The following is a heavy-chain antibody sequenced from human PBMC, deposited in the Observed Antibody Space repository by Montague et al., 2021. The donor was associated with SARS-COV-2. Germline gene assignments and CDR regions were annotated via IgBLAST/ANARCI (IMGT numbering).Heavy chain of an antibody. CDR2: IYYSGST. CDR3: AREKYYFDSSGLRNDYFDY. CDR1: GGSFTLYY. D-gene: IGHD3-22*01. Sequence: SETLSLTCNVSGGSFTLYYWSWIRQTPGRGLDWIGLIYYSGSTIYNPSLKSRVTMSVDTSKNQFSLRLTSVTAADTAVYYCAREKYYFDSSGLRNDYFDYWGQGILVTVSS. J-gene: IGHJ4*02. V-gene: IGHV4-59*01.